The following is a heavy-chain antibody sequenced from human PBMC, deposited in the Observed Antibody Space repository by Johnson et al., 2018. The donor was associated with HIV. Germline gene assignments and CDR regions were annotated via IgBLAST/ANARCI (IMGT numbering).Heavy chain of an antibody. CDR3: ARVSYDGILKTVGAFDI. Sequence: VQLVESGGGLVPPGGSLRLSCAASGFTVSSNYMSWVRQAPGKGLEWVSVIYSGGGTYYVDSVKGRFTIPRDNSENTLYVQMNNLRAEDTAVYYCARVSYDGILKTVGAFDIWGQGTMVTVS. J-gene: IGHJ3*02. V-gene: IGHV3-66*01. D-gene: IGHD3-16*01. CDR2: IYSGGGT. CDR1: GFTVSSNY.